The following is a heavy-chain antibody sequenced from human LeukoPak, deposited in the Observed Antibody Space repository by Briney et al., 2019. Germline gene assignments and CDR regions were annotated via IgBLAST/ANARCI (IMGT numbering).Heavy chain of an antibody. V-gene: IGHV1-2*02. J-gene: IGHJ4*02. CDR3: ATLPLWFGELTPFHY. D-gene: IGHD3-10*01. CDR1: GYTFTGYY. CDR2: INPNSGGT. Sequence: ASVKVSCKASGYTFTGYYMHWVRQAPGQGLEWKGWINPNSGGTNYAQKFQGRVTMTRDTSISTAYMELSRLRSDDTAVYYCATLPLWFGELTPFHYWGQGTLVTVSS.